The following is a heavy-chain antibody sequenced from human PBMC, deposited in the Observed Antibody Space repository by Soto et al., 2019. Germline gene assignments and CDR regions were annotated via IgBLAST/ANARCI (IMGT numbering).Heavy chain of an antibody. CDR2: ISGSGGST. V-gene: IGHV3-23*01. Sequence: GGSLRLSCAASGFTFSSYAMSWVRQAPGKGLEWVSAISGSGGSTYYADSVKGRFTISRDNSKNTLYLQMNSLRAEDTAVYYCAKGSTRITIFGVMYFDYWGEGTLVTVS. CDR3: AKGSTRITIFGVMYFDY. D-gene: IGHD3-3*01. J-gene: IGHJ4*02. CDR1: GFTFSSYA.